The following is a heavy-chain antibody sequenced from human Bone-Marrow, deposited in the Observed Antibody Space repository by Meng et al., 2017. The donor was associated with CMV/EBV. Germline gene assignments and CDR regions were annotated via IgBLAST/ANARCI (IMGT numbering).Heavy chain of an antibody. CDR3: LRGTTAWTGVDY. J-gene: IGHJ4*02. Sequence: WFLFSNPWIPWVPQAPGKGLVWVSRLNNNGIDTNYAESVKGPFPLSRDNAKNTVYLQMNSLRAEDMAVYYCLRGTTAWTGVDYWGQGTLVTVSS. CDR1: WFLFSNPW. D-gene: IGHD3/OR15-3a*01. CDR2: LNNNGIDT. V-gene: IGHV3-74*01.